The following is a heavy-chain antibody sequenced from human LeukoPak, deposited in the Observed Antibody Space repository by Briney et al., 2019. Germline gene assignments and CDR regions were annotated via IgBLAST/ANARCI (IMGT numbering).Heavy chain of an antibody. D-gene: IGHD6-19*01. CDR1: GYTFTGYY. J-gene: IGHJ5*02. CDR2: INPNSGGT. V-gene: IGHV1-2*02. CDR3: ARDKPPYSSGWYREDWFDP. Sequence: GASVKVTCKASGYTFTGYYMHGVRQAPGQGLEWMGWINPNSGGTNYARKFQGRVTMTRDTSISTAYMELSRLRSDDTAGYYCARDKPPYSSGWYREDWFDPWGQGTLVTVSP.